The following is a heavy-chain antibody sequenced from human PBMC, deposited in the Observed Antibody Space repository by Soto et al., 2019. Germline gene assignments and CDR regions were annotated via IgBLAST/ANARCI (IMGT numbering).Heavy chain of an antibody. Sequence: GGSLRLSCAASGFTLSDYYMTWVRQAPGKGLEWVSYISGGGDAIHYSDSVKGRFTVSRDNAKNLLYLQMNSLRAEDTAVYYCASDPYYYASDYWGRGTLVTVSS. V-gene: IGHV3-11*01. CDR1: GFTLSDYY. CDR3: ASDPYYYASDY. J-gene: IGHJ4*02. CDR2: ISGGGDAI. D-gene: IGHD3-10*01.